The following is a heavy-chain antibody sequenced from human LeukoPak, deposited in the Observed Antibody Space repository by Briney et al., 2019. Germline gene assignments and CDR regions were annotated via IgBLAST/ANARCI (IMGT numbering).Heavy chain of an antibody. CDR3: AKTVPDYDFWSGYTNWFDP. D-gene: IGHD3-3*01. Sequence: GGSLRLSCAASGFTFSSYAMSWVRKAPGKGLEWVSAISGSGGSTYYADSVKGRFTISRDNSKNTLYLQMNSLRAEDTAVYYCAKTVPDYDFWSGYTNWFDPWGQGTLVTVSS. J-gene: IGHJ5*02. V-gene: IGHV3-23*01. CDR1: GFTFSSYA. CDR2: ISGSGGST.